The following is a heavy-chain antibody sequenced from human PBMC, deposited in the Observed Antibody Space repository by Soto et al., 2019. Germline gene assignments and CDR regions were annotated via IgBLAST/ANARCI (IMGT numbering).Heavy chain of an antibody. V-gene: IGHV5-51*01. CDR2: IYPGDSDT. D-gene: IGHD4-17*01. J-gene: IGHJ3*02. CDR1: GYSFAGYW. CDR3: ARQSYGDYSADAFDI. Sequence: PGESLKISCKGSGYSFAGYWITWVRQKPGKGLEWMGIIYPGDSDTRYSPSFQGQVTISADKSISTAYLQWSSLKASDTAMYYCARQSYGDYSADAFDIWGQGTMVTVSS.